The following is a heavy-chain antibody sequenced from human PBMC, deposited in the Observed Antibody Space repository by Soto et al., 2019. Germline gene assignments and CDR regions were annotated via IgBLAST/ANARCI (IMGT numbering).Heavy chain of an antibody. CDR2: VWYDGSNK. CDR1: GFTFSSYG. J-gene: IGHJ4*02. Sequence: GGSLRLSGAASGFTFSSYGMHWVRQAPGKGLVCVAVVWYDGSNKYYADSVKGRFTISRDNSKNTLYLQMNSLRAEDTAVYYCASDSSGFLRFDYWGQGSLVTVSS. D-gene: IGHD3-22*01. V-gene: IGHV3-33*01. CDR3: ASDSSGFLRFDY.